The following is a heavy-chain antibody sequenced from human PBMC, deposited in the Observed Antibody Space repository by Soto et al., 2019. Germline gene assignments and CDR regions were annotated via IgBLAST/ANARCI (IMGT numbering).Heavy chain of an antibody. CDR3: ARDWGPYWCDS. V-gene: IGHV4-61*01. J-gene: IGHJ5*01. CDR1: CGSLSCGTNY. Sequence: SETLSLTCTVSCGSLSCGTNYCSWVRQSPGKEMGWIGYVYDMVSTKYNPSLKSRVTISQDTSSNQFSLTMNSVIASDTAVYYSARDWGPYWCDSWCQGILVTVSS. D-gene: IGHD3-16*01. CDR2: VYDMVST.